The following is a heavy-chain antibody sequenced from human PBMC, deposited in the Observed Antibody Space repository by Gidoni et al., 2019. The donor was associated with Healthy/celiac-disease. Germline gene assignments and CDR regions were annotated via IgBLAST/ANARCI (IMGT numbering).Heavy chain of an antibody. V-gene: IGHV4-34*01. CDR1: GGSFSGYY. CDR3: PRHRAATAALYYYGMDA. J-gene: IGHJ6*02. D-gene: IGHD2-15*01. CDR2: INHSGST. Sequence: AGLLKPSETLSLTCAVYGGSFSGYYWSWIRQPPGKGLEWIGEINHSGSTNYNPSLKSRVTISVDTSKNQFSLKLSSVTAADTAVYYCPRHRAATAALYYYGMDAWGQGTTVTVSS.